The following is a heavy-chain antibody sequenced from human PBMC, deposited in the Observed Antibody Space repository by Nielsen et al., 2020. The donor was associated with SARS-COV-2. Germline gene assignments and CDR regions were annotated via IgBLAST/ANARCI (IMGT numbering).Heavy chain of an antibody. D-gene: IGHD3-22*01. CDR1: GYTFSDYY. CDR3: VRVRDDGHYYDTGPFDD. CDR2: INSDGSRS. J-gene: IGHJ4*02. V-gene: IGHV3-74*01. Sequence: GGSLKISCEGSGYTFSDYYMNWVRQAPGKGLMWVARINSDGSRSAYADAVKGRFIMSRDNARDTLSLQMNSLSVEDTAVYYCVRVRDDGHYYDTGPFDDWGQGALVTVSS.